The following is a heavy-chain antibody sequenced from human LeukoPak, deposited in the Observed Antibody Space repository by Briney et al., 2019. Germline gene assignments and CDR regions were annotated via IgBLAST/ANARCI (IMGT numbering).Heavy chain of an antibody. D-gene: IGHD4-23*01. CDR2: IKQDGSEK. Sequence: GGSLRLSCAASGFTFSSSWMTWVRQAPGKGLEWVANIKQDGSEKFYVDSVKGRFTISRDNAKNSLYLQMNSLRAEDTAVYYCARSIGNGFSEVCYYYNGMDVWGQGTTVTVSS. V-gene: IGHV3-7*01. CDR3: ARSIGNGFSEVCYYYNGMDV. CDR1: GFTFSSSW. J-gene: IGHJ6*02.